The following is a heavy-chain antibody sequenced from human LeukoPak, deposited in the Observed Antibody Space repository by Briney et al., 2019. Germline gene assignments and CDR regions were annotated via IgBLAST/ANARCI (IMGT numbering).Heavy chain of an antibody. Sequence: SVKVSCKASGGIFSSYAISWVRQAPGQGLEWMGGIIPIFGTANYAQKFQGRVTITTDESTSTAYMELSSLRSEDTAVYYCAREAGLQYRWFDPWGQGTLVTVSS. CDR1: GGIFSSYA. D-gene: IGHD4-11*01. CDR3: AREAGLQYRWFDP. V-gene: IGHV1-69*05. CDR2: IIPIFGTA. J-gene: IGHJ5*02.